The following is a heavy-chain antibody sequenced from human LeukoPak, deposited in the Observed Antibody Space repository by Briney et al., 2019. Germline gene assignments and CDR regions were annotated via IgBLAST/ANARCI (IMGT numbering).Heavy chain of an antibody. CDR1: GFTFDDHG. D-gene: IGHD5-12*01. CDR2: INWRGAVT. V-gene: IGHV3-20*04. J-gene: IGHJ6*02. CDR3: ARRTGYDWGYGMDV. Sequence: GGSLRLSCATSGFTFDDHGMSWVRQAPGKGLEWVSGINWRGAVTGYAGSVKGRFTISRDNAKNSIHLQMHSLRAEDTALYYCARRTGYDWGYGMDVWGQGTTVTVSS.